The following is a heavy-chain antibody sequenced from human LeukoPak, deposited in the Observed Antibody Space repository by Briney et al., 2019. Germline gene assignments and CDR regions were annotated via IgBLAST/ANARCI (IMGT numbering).Heavy chain of an antibody. CDR2: ISGGGGYT. CDR1: GFTFSSYG. D-gene: IGHD5-18*01. Sequence: GGSLRLSCAGSGFTFSSYGMSWVREAPGNGLEWVSGISGGGGYTYYADSVKGRFNISRDNSKNTLYLQMNSLRAEDTAVYYCATIKRGYSQSDYWGQGALATVSS. CDR3: ATIKRGYSQSDY. J-gene: IGHJ4*02. V-gene: IGHV3-23*01.